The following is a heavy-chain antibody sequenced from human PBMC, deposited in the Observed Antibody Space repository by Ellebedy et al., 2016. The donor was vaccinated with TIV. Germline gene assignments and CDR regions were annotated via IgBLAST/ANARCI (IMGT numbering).Heavy chain of an antibody. CDR2: IWYDASNK. J-gene: IGHJ1*01. CDR1: GFTFSSYG. CDR3: AKPYDILISPFHH. V-gene: IGHV3-33*06. Sequence: PGGSLRLSCAASGFTFSSYGMHRVRQAPGKGLEWVAVIWYDASNKYYADSAKGRFTISRDNSKNTLFLQMNSLRAEDTAVYYCAKPYDILISPFHHWGQGTLVTVSS. D-gene: IGHD3-9*01.